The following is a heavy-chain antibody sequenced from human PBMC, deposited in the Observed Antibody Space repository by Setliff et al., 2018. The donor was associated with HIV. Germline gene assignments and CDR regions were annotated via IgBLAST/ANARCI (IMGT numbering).Heavy chain of an antibody. CDR2: ISYDGSNK. Sequence: GGSLRLSCAASGFTFSNYAMHWVRQAPGKGLEWVAVISYDGSNKYYADSVKGRFIISRDNSKNTLYLQMNSLRVEDTAVYYCARETMYDSRGYLSHYFDYWGQGTPVTVSS. CDR3: ARETMYDSRGYLSHYFDY. CDR1: GFTFSNYA. V-gene: IGHV3-30-3*01. J-gene: IGHJ4*02. D-gene: IGHD3-22*01.